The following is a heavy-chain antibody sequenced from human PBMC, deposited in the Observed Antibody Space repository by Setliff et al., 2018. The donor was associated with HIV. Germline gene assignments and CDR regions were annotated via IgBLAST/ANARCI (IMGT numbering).Heavy chain of an antibody. CDR1: GFAFSSYA. J-gene: IGHJ4*02. V-gene: IGHV3-23*01. D-gene: IGHD4-17*01. Sequence: GSLRLSCAASGFAFSSYAMSWVRQAPGKGLEWVSSISGSGGRTYHADSVKGRFTISRDNSKNTLYVQMNSLRAEDTAVYYCARADYGDFVEYWGRGTLVTVSS. CDR3: ARADYGDFVEY. CDR2: ISGSGGRT.